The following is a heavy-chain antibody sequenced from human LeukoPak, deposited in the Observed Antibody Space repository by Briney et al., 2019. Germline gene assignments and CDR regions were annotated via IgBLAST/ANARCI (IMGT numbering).Heavy chain of an antibody. CDR3: ARDQATRGPPLGGDYYYYGMDV. CDR1: GFTFSDYY. J-gene: IGHJ6*02. CDR2: ISSSGSTI. Sequence: PGGSLRLSCAASGFTFSDYYMSWIRQAPGKGLEWVSYISSSGSTIYYADSEKGRFTISRDNAKNSLYLQMNSLRAEDTAVYYCARDQATRGPPLGGDYYYYGMDVWGQGTTVTVSS. D-gene: IGHD5-24*01. V-gene: IGHV3-11*01.